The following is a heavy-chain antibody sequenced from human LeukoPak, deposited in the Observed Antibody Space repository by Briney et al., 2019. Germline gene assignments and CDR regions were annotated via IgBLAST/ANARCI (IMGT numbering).Heavy chain of an antibody. CDR3: AREAAQGGAFDI. D-gene: IGHD6-6*01. Sequence: ASVKVSCKASGYTFTSYGISWVRQAPGQGLEWMGWVSAYNGNTNYAQKLQGRVTMTTDTSTSTAYMELRSLRSDDTAVYYCAREAAQGGAFDIWGQGTMVTVSS. CDR2: VSAYNGNT. V-gene: IGHV1-18*01. CDR1: GYTFTSYG. J-gene: IGHJ3*02.